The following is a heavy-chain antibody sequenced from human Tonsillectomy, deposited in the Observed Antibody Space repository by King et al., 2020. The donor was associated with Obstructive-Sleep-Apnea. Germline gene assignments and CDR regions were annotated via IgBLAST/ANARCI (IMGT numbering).Heavy chain of an antibody. Sequence: QLQESGPGLVKPSETLSLTCTVSGGSISSYYWSWIRQPPGKGLEWIGYIYYSGNTNYNPSLKSRVTIAGDTSKNQCSLKLRSVTAADTAVYYCAQTFMGAAAGQFDYWGQGTLVTVSS. J-gene: IGHJ4*02. CDR3: AQTFMGAAAGQFDY. CDR2: IYYSGNT. D-gene: IGHD6-13*01. CDR1: GGSISSYY. V-gene: IGHV4-59*01.